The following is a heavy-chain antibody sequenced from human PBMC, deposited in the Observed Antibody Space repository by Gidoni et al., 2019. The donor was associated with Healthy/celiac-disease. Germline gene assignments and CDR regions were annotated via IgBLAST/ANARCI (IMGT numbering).Heavy chain of an antibody. D-gene: IGHD3-22*01. J-gene: IGHJ4*02. V-gene: IGHV3-33*01. Sequence: QVQLVESGGGVVQPGRSLRLSCAASGFPFSSYGMHWVRQAPGKGLEWVAVIWYDGSNKYYADSVKGRFTISRDNSKNTLYLQMNSLRAEDTAVYYCARDLKSPGDDSSGYYYEGSDYWGQGTLVTVSS. CDR3: ARDLKSPGDDSSGYYYEGSDY. CDR1: GFPFSSYG. CDR2: IWYDGSNK.